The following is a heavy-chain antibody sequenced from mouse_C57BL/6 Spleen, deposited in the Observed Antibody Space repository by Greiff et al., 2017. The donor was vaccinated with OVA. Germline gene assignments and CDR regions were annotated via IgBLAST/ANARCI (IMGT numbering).Heavy chain of an antibody. V-gene: IGHV1-26*01. Sequence: EVQLQQSGPELVKPGASVKISCKASGYTFTDYYMNWVKQSHGKSLEWIGDINPNNGGTSYNQKFKGKATLTVDKSSSTAYMELRSLTSEDSAVYYCARFAYYSNSWFAYWGQGTLVTVSA. D-gene: IGHD2-5*01. J-gene: IGHJ3*01. CDR3: ARFAYYSNSWFAY. CDR2: INPNNGGT. CDR1: GYTFTDYY.